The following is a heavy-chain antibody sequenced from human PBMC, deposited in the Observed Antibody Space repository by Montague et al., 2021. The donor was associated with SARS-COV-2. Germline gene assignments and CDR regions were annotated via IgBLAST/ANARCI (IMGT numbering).Heavy chain of an antibody. CDR2: ISSSGSTI. Sequence: RSLSFSASGFTFSSYEMSWVRQAPGKGLEWVSYISSSGSTIYYADSVKGRFTISRDNAKNSLYLQMNSLRAEDTAVYYCASRKFSSSWYYYYGMDVWGQGTTVTVSS. CDR3: ASRKFSSSWYYYYGMDV. CDR1: GFTFSSYE. J-gene: IGHJ6*02. V-gene: IGHV3-48*03. D-gene: IGHD6-13*01.